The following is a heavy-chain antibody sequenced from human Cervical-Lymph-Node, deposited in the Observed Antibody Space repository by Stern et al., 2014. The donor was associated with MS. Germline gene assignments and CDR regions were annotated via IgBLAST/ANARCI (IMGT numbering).Heavy chain of an antibody. CDR3: ARALRNAYTWFDP. Sequence: QVQLQESGPGLVKPSETLSLTCTVSGGSIYNYYWTWIRQPPGKGLEWIGQSDYSGSTNYNPSRESRFTMSVDSSKNEFSLILTSVTAADTAVYYCARALRNAYTWFDPWGQGTLVTVSS. V-gene: IGHV4-59*01. CDR2: SDYSGST. D-gene: IGHD2-2*01. CDR1: GGSIYNYY. J-gene: IGHJ5*01.